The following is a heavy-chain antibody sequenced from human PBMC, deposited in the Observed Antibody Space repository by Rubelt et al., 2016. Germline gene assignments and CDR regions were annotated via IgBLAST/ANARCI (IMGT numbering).Heavy chain of an antibody. D-gene: IGHD6-19*01. Sequence: QVQLVESGGGVVQPGKSLRLSCAASGFTFSTSPMHWARQAPGKGLEWVAVISYDGSNKYYADSVKGRFTISRDNAKNSLYLQMNSLRAEDTAVYYCETVKAEAGIRYGMDVWGQGTTVTVSS. CDR1: GFTFSTSP. V-gene: IGHV3-30*04. J-gene: IGHJ6*02. CDR3: ETVKAEAGIRYGMDV. CDR2: ISYDGSNK.